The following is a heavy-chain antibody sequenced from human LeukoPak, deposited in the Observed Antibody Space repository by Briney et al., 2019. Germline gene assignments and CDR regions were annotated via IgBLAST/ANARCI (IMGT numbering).Heavy chain of an antibody. V-gene: IGHV1-18*01. CDR3: AREAQHEFGELALDY. CDR1: GYTFTSYG. Sequence: ASVKVSCKASGYTFTSYGISWVRQAPGQGLEWMGWISAYNGNTNYAQKLQGRVTMTTDTSTSTAYMELSSLRSEDTAVYYCAREAQHEFGELALDYWGQGTLVTVSS. CDR2: ISAYNGNT. J-gene: IGHJ4*02. D-gene: IGHD3-10*01.